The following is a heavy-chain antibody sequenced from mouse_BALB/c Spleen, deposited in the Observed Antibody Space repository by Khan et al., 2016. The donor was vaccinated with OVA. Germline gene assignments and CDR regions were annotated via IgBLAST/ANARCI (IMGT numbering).Heavy chain of an antibody. D-gene: IGHD2-2*01. V-gene: IGHV1-4*01. CDR1: GYTFTSYT. CDR3: ARRYCQGYDGAWFAY. CDR2: INPSNGYT. Sequence: QVQLQQSGAELARPGASVKMSCKASGYTFTSYTIHWVKQRPGQGLDWIGYINPSNGYTNYNQKFKDKATLTADKSSTTAYMQLSSLTSEDSAVLYCARRYCQGYDGAWFAYWGQGTLVTVSA. J-gene: IGHJ3*01.